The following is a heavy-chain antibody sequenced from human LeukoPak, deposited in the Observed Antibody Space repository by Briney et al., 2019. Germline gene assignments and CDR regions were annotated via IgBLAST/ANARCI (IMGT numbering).Heavy chain of an antibody. CDR1: GYTFSSYW. CDR2: IYPGDSDT. Sequence: GGSLRLSCKGSGYTFSSYWIGWVRQMPGKGLEWMGIIYPGDSDTRYSPSLQGQVTISVDTSIGTAYLQWSSLKASDTAIYNCARQNDFRLDYWGQGTLVTVSS. V-gene: IGHV5-51*01. CDR3: ARQNDFRLDY. D-gene: IGHD3-3*01. J-gene: IGHJ4*02.